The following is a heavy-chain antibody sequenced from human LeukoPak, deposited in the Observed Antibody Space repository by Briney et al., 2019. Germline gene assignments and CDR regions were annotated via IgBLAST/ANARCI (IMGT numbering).Heavy chain of an antibody. CDR3: ARDSVDTAMIDY. J-gene: IGHJ4*02. V-gene: IGHV3-66*02. Sequence: GGSLRLSCAASGFTVSSNYMSWVRQAPGKGLEWVSVIYSGGSTYYADSVKGRFTISRDNSKNTLYLQMNSLRAEDTAVYYCARDSVDTAMIDYWGQGTLVTAS. D-gene: IGHD5-18*01. CDR2: IYSGGST. CDR1: GFTVSSNY.